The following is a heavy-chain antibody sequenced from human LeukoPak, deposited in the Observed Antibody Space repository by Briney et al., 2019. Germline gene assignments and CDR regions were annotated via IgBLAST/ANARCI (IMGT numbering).Heavy chain of an antibody. CDR2: INHSGST. Sequence: SETLSLTCAVYGGSFSGYYWSWIRQPPGKGLEWIGEINHSGSTNYNPSLKSRVTISVDTSKNQFSLKLSSVTAADTAVYYCARAGYSSRRNFDYWGQGTLVTVSP. CDR1: GGSFSGYY. V-gene: IGHV4-34*01. D-gene: IGHD6-13*01. CDR3: ARAGYSSRRNFDY. J-gene: IGHJ4*02.